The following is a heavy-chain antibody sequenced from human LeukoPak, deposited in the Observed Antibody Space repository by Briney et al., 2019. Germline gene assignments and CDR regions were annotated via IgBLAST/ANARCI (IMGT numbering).Heavy chain of an antibody. CDR2: IYTSGST. CDR3: ARDWTGSSWTNFDY. J-gene: IGHJ4*02. CDR1: GGSISNY. D-gene: IGHD6-13*01. Sequence: PSETLSLTCTVSGGSISNYWSWIRQPAGKGLEWIGRIYTSGSTNYNPSLKSRVTMSVDTSKNQFSLKLSSVTAADTAVYYCARDWTGSSWTNFDYWGQGTLVTVSS. V-gene: IGHV4-4*07.